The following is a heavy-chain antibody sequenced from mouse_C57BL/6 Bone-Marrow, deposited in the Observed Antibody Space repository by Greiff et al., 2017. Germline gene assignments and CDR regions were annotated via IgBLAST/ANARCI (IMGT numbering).Heavy chain of an antibody. V-gene: IGHV1-82*01. CDR2: IYPGDGDT. CDR1: RYAFSSSW. D-gene: IGHD2-5*01. Sequence: QVQLQQSGPELVKPGASVKISCKASRYAFSSSWMNWVKQRPGKGLEWIGRIYPGDGDTNYNGKFKGKATLTADKSSSTAYMQLSSLTSEDSAVYFCAVFYSNWFAYGGQGTLVTVSA. CDR3: AVFYSNWFAY. J-gene: IGHJ3*01.